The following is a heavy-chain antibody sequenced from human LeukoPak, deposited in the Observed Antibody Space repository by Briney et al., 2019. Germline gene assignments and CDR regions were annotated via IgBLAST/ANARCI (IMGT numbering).Heavy chain of an antibody. CDR2: ISSSSSYK. Sequence: GGSLRLSCAASGFSFSKFSMNGARQAPGQGLEWVSSISSSSSYKYYADSVKGRFTISRDNSKNSLYLQVNSLSAEDTAVYYCSSSGVYSYGYGLDYWGQGTLVTVSS. V-gene: IGHV3-21*01. D-gene: IGHD5-18*01. CDR1: GFSFSKFS. J-gene: IGHJ4*02. CDR3: SSSGVYSYGYGLDY.